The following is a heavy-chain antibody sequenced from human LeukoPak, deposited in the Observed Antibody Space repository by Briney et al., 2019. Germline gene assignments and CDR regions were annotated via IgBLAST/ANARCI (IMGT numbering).Heavy chain of an antibody. J-gene: IGHJ4*02. CDR1: GYSIGSGYY. V-gene: IGHV4-38-2*02. D-gene: IGHD6-13*01. Sequence: SETLSLTCTVSGYSIGSGYYWGWIRQPPGKGLEGIGSIYHSGSTYYNPSLKSRVTISVDTSKHQFSLKLSSVTAADTAVYYCARIVAAAGIGEYYFDYWGQGTLVTVSS. CDR3: ARIVAAAGIGEYYFDY. CDR2: IYHSGST.